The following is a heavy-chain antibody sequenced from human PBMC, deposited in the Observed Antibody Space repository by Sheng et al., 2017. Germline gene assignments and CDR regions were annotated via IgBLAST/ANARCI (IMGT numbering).Heavy chain of an antibody. CDR3: ITDYARGYFGG. J-gene: IGHJ1*01. V-gene: IGHV3-15*01. CDR2: IKTKTDGETT. CDR1: GFTFNYVW. D-gene: IGHD3-10*01. Sequence: EVQLVESGGGLVKPGGSLRLSCAASGFTFNYVWMNWARQAPGKGLEWVGHIKTKTDGETTDYGAPVKGRFIISRDDSKNRLYLQMNSLKSDDTAVYYCITDYARGYFGGWGQGTLVTVSS.